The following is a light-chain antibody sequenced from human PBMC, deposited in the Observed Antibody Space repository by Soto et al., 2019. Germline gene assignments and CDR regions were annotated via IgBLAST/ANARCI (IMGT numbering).Light chain of an antibody. V-gene: IGKV3-15*01. CDR3: QQYNTWSPLT. CDR2: GAS. Sequence: ELVMTQSPATLSVSPGERATLACRASQSVSNNLAWYQQKPGQAPRLLIYGASTRATGIPARFSGSGSGTEFTLTISSLQSADFAVYYCQQYNTWSPLTFGGGTKVETK. CDR1: QSVSNN. J-gene: IGKJ4*01.